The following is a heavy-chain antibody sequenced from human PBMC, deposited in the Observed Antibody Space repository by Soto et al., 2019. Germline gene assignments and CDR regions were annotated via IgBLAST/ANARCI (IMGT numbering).Heavy chain of an antibody. Sequence: SETLSLTCTVSGGSISSGGYYWSWTRQHPGKGLEWIGYIYYSGSAYYSPSLKSRVTISVDTSKNQFSLKLNSVTAADTAVYFCARIGVAASGGYWFDPWGQGTLVTVSS. CDR1: GGSISSGGYY. CDR2: IYYSGSA. J-gene: IGHJ5*02. V-gene: IGHV4-31*03. CDR3: ARIGVAASGGYWFDP. D-gene: IGHD2-15*01.